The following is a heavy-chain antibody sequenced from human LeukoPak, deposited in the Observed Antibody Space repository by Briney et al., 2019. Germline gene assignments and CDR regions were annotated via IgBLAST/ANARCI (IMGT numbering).Heavy chain of an antibody. J-gene: IGHJ4*02. CDR2: ISTYNGNT. V-gene: IGHV1-18*01. CDR3: ARPYYDSSGAYFDY. Sequence: ASVKVSCKASGYTFTSYGISWVGQAPGQGLEWMGWISTYNGNTNYAQKLQGRVTMTTDTSTSTAYMELRSLRSDDTAVYYCARPYYDSSGAYFDYWGQGTLVTVSS. CDR1: GYTFTSYG. D-gene: IGHD3-22*01.